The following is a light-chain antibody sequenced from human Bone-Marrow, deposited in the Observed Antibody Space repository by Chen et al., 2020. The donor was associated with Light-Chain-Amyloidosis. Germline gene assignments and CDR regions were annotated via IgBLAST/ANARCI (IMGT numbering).Light chain of an antibody. CDR2: EVT. V-gene: IGLV2-8*01. CDR1: SSDVGGYTF. CDR3: SSYAGRNNLV. J-gene: IGLJ3*02. Sequence: QSALTQPPSASGSPGQSVTISCTGASSDVGGYTFVSWYQQHPGKAPKLMIYEVTKRPSGVPDRFSGSKSGNPASLTVSGLHTEDEAAYYCSSYAGRNNLVFGGGTKLTVV.